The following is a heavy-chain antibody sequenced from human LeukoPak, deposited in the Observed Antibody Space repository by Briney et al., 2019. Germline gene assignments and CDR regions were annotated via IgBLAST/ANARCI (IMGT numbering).Heavy chain of an antibody. V-gene: IGHV1-46*01. Sequence: ASVKVSCKASGYTFTSYYMHWVRQAPGQGLEWMGIINPSGGSTSYAQKFQGRVTMTRDMSTSTVYMELSSPRSEDTAVYYCARVKSYYYDTSDKDAFDIWGQGTMVTVSS. D-gene: IGHD3-22*01. J-gene: IGHJ3*02. CDR2: INPSGGST. CDR3: ARVKSYYYDTSDKDAFDI. CDR1: GYTFTSYY.